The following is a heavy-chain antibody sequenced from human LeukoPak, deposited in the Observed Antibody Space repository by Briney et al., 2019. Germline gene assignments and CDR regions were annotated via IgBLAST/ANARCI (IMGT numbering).Heavy chain of an antibody. J-gene: IGHJ4*02. CDR3: EHRRLEGNSVTTGFDS. Sequence: SGPTLVKPTQTLTLTCTFSGFSLSTSGVGVGWIRQPPGKALEWLALIYWNDDKPYSPSLKRRLTITKDTSKNQVVLTMTNMEPADTATYYCEHRRLEGNSVTTGFDSWGQGTLVTVSS. CDR2: IYWNDDK. V-gene: IGHV2-5*01. D-gene: IGHD4-17*01. CDR1: GFSLSTSGVG.